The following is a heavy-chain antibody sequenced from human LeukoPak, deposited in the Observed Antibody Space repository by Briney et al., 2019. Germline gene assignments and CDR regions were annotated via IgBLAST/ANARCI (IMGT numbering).Heavy chain of an antibody. CDR3: ARGSREAVAGSNRPYNWFDP. V-gene: IGHV4-39*01. D-gene: IGHD6-19*01. Sequence: SETLSLTCTVSGGSISSSDYYWGWIRQPPGKGLEWIGSFDYTGRTFYNPSLNSRVTISVDTPKNQFSLKLSSVTAADTAVYYCARGSREAVAGSNRPYNWFDPWGQGTLVTVSS. CDR1: GGSISSSDYY. J-gene: IGHJ5*02. CDR2: FDYTGRT.